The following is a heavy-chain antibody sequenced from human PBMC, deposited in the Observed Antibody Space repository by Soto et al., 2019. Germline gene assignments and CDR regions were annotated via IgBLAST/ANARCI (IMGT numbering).Heavy chain of an antibody. J-gene: IGHJ6*03. V-gene: IGHV4-39*01. D-gene: IGHD3-3*01. CDR3: ARHDFWSGFVDYYYYMDV. Sequence: SETLSLTCTVSGGSISSSSYYWGWIRQPPGKGLEWIGSIYYSGSTYYNPSLKSRVTISVDTSKNQFSLKLSSVTAADTAVYYCARHDFWSGFVDYYYYMDVWGKGTTVTVSS. CDR2: IYYSGST. CDR1: GGSISSSSYY.